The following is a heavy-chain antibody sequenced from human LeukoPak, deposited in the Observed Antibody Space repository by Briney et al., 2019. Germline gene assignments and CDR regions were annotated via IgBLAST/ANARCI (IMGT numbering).Heavy chain of an antibody. D-gene: IGHD3-10*01. J-gene: IGHJ4*02. CDR2: ISGSGGST. V-gene: IGHV3-23*01. CDR1: GFTFSSYA. Sequence: GGFLRLSCAASGFTFSSYAMSWVRQAPGKGLEWVSAISGSGGSTYYADSVKGRFTISRDNSKNTLYLQMNSLRAEDTAVYYCAKTPYLYFGSGSYQFAYWGQGTLVTVSS. CDR3: AKTPYLYFGSGSYQFAY.